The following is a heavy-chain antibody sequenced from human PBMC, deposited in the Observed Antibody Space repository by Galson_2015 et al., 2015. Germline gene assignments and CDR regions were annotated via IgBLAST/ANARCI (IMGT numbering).Heavy chain of an antibody. J-gene: IGHJ4*02. CDR3: ARLGDSGARGY. CDR2: IYSGGST. V-gene: IGHV3-53*01. D-gene: IGHD6-19*01. CDR1: GFTVSGNY. Sequence: SLRLSCAASGFTVSGNYMSWVRQAPGKGLEWVSVIYSGGSTYYADSVRGRFSISRNNSKNTLYINMNSLRAEDTAVYYCARLGDSGARGYWGQGTLVTVSS.